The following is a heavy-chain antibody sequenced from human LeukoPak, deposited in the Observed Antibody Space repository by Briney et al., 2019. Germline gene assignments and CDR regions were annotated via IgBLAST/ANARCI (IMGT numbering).Heavy chain of an antibody. J-gene: IGHJ6*03. CDR3: ARAGFMEQVMDV. D-gene: IGHD3-3*01. CDR2: IYYTGST. Sequence: SETLSLTCTVSGDSISTSSYYWGWIRQPPGKGLEWIGSIYYTGSTYYNPSLKSRVTISVDTSKNQFSLKLSSVTAADTAVYYCARAGFMEQVMDVWGKGTTVTVSS. V-gene: IGHV4-39*07. CDR1: GDSISTSSYY.